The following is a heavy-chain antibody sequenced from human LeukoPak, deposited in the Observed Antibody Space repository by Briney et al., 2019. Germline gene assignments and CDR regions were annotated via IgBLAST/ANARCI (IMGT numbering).Heavy chain of an antibody. CDR1: GYTFTDYY. CDR2: INPNSGGT. Sequence: ASVKVSCKASGYTFTDYYIHWVRQAPGQGLEWMGWINPNSGGTNYAQKFQGRVTMTRDTSISTAYMELSRLRSDDTAVYYCARDYDDILTGSYYFDYWGQGTLVTVSS. J-gene: IGHJ4*02. CDR3: ARDYDDILTGSYYFDY. V-gene: IGHV1-2*02. D-gene: IGHD3-9*01.